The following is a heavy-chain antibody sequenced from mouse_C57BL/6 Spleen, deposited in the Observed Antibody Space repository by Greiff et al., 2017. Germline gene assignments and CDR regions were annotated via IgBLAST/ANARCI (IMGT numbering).Heavy chain of an antibody. D-gene: IGHD1-1*01. Sequence: EVKLMESGGGLVKPGGSLKLSCAASGFTFSSYAMSWVRQTPEKRLEWVATIRDGGSYTYYPDNVKGRFTIARDNAKNNRYLHMSHLKSEDTAMXYCASAITTVVDSFAYWGQGTLVTVSA. V-gene: IGHV5-4*03. CDR2: IRDGGSYT. CDR3: ASAITTVVDSFAY. J-gene: IGHJ3*01. CDR1: GFTFSSYA.